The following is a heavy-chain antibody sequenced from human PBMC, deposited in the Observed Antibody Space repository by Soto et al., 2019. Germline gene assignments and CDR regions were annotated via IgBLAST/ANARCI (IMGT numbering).Heavy chain of an antibody. D-gene: IGHD1-26*01. J-gene: IGHJ4*02. Sequence: PSETLSLTCTVSGWSINTYYWSWIRQPPGKGLEWIGYIYYSGSTNYNPSLKSRVTISVDTSKNQFSLKLSSVTAADTAVYYCARAWGFYCDYWGQGTLVTVSS. CDR1: GWSINTYY. CDR3: ARAWGFYCDY. V-gene: IGHV4-59*01. CDR2: IYYSGST.